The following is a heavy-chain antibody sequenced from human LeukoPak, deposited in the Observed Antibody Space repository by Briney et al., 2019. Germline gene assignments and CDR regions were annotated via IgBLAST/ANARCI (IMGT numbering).Heavy chain of an antibody. J-gene: IGHJ4*02. D-gene: IGHD3-3*01. CDR1: GYTFTGYY. CDR2: INPNSGGT. V-gene: IGHV1-2*06. Sequence: ASVKVSCKASGYTFTGYYMHWVRQAPGQGLEWMGRINPNSGGTNYAQKFQGRVTMTRDTSISTAYMELSRLRSDDTAVYYCARVSAHYDFWSSYYFDYWGQGTLVTVSS. CDR3: ARVSAHYDFWSSYYFDY.